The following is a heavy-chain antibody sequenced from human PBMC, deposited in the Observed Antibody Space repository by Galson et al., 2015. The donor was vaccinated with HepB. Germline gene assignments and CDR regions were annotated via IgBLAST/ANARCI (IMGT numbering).Heavy chain of an antibody. CDR3: AEVKLVRWWNYYYGMDV. Sequence: SLRLSCAASGFTFSSYGMHWVRQAPGKGLEWVAVISYDGSNKYYADSVKGRFTISRDNSKNTLYLQMNSLRAEDTAVYYCAEVKLVRWWNYYYGMDVWGQGTTVTVSS. V-gene: IGHV3-30*18. D-gene: IGHD4-23*01. CDR2: ISYDGSNK. CDR1: GFTFSSYG. J-gene: IGHJ6*02.